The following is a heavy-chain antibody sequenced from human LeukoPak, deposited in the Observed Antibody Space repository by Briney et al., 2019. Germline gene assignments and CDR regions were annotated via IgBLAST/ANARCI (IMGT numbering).Heavy chain of an antibody. CDR3: ARSHLGYCSGGSCYSMGY. D-gene: IGHD2-15*01. V-gene: IGHV3-30*02. J-gene: IGHJ4*02. CDR2: IRYDGSKT. Sequence: GGSLRLSCAASGFTFRSYAMHWVRQAPGRGLEWVAFIRYDGSKTHYGDSVKGRFTISRDNSKNTLYLQMNSLRPEDTAVYYCARSHLGYCSGGSCYSMGYWGQGTLVTVSS. CDR1: GFTFRSYA.